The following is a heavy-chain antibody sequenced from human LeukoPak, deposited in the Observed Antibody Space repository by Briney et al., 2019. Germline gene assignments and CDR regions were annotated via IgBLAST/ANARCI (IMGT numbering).Heavy chain of an antibody. J-gene: IGHJ4*02. CDR2: IIPIFGTA. CDR1: GGTFSSYA. V-gene: IGHV1-69*01. CDR3: ARVGPHYYDSSGYYYLFDY. D-gene: IGHD3-22*01. Sequence: SVKVSCKASGGTFSSYAISWVRQAPGQGLEWMGGIIPIFGTANYAQKFQGRVTITADESTSTAYMELSSLRSEDTAVYYCARVGPHYYDSSGYYYLFDYWDQGTLVTVSS.